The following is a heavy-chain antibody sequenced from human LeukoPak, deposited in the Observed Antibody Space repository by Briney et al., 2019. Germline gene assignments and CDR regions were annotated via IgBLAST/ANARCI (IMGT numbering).Heavy chain of an antibody. Sequence: SETLSLTCAVYGGSFSGYYWSWIRQPPGKGLEWIGEINHSGSTNYNPSLKSRVTVSVDASKNQFSLKLSSVTAADTAVYYCARGVKTTVTNENWFDPWGQGTLVTVSS. CDR3: ARGVKTTVTNENWFDP. D-gene: IGHD4-17*01. J-gene: IGHJ5*02. CDR2: INHSGST. V-gene: IGHV4-34*01. CDR1: GGSFSGYY.